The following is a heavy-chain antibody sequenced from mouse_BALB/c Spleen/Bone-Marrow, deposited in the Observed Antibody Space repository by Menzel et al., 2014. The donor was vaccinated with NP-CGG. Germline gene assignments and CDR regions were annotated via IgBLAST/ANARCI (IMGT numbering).Heavy chain of an antibody. V-gene: IGHV14-3*02. CDR1: GFNIKDTY. CDR3: AMYYYGSSLFAY. D-gene: IGHD1-1*01. Sequence: DVQLQESGAELVKPGASVKLSCTASGFNIKDTYMHWVKQRPEQGLEWIGRIDPANGNTKYDPKFQGEATITADSSSNTAYLQLSSLTSEDTAVYYCAMYYYGSSLFAYWGQGTLVTVSA. J-gene: IGHJ3*01. CDR2: IDPANGNT.